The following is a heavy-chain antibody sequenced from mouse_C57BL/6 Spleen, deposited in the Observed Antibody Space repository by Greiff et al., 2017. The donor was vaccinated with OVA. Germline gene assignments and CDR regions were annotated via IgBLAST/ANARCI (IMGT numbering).Heavy chain of an antibody. V-gene: IGHV1-42*01. CDR1: GYSFTGYY. D-gene: IGHD2-3*01. CDR2: INPSTGGT. Sequence: EVQLQQSGPELVKPGASVKISCKASGYSFTGYYMNWVKQSPEKSLEWIGEINPSTGGTTYNQKFKAKATLTVDKSSSTAYMQLKSLTSEDSAVYYCARLIDGYPFDYWGQGTTLTVSS. CDR3: ARLIDGYPFDY. J-gene: IGHJ2*01.